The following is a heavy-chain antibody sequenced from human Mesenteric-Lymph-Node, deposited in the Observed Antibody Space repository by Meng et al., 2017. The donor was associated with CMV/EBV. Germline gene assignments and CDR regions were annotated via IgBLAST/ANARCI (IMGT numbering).Heavy chain of an antibody. CDR3: ARDFTVTTRFYYGMDV. CDR2: IKTDGRDT. Sequence: GGSLRLSCAASGFTFSNYWMHWVRQAPGKGLVWVSRIKTDGRDTSYADSVKGRFTISRDNAKNTLYLQMNSLRLEDTALYYCARDFTVTTRFYYGMDVWGQGTTVTVSS. J-gene: IGHJ6*02. CDR1: GFTFSNYW. V-gene: IGHV3-74*01. D-gene: IGHD4-11*01.